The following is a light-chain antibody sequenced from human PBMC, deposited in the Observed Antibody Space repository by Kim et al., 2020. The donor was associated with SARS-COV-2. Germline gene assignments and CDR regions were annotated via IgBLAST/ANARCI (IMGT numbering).Light chain of an antibody. CDR3: QQYNSWYT. J-gene: IGKJ2*01. V-gene: IGKV1-5*01. CDR2: DAS. CDR1: QSISSW. Sequence: LSASLGDRVTITCRASQSISSWLAWYQQKPGKAPKLLIYDASSLESGVPSRFSGSGSGTEFTLTISSLQPDDFATYYCQQYNSWYTFGQGTKLEI.